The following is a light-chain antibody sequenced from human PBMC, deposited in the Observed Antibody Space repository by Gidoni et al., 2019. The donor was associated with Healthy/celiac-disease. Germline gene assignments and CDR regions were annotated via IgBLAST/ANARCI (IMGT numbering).Light chain of an antibody. J-gene: IGKJ4*01. V-gene: IGKV1-33*01. CDR3: QQYDNLPT. Sequence: DIQMTQSPSSLSESVGDRVTITCQASQDISNYLNWYQQKPGKAPKLLIYDASNLEKGVPSRFSGSGSGTDFTFTISSLQPEDIATYYCQQYDNLPTFGGGTKVEIK. CDR2: DAS. CDR1: QDISNY.